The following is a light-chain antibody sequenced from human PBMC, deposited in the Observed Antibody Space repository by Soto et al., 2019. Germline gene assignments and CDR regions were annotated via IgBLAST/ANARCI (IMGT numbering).Light chain of an antibody. CDR1: QGIRND. Sequence: AIQMTQSPSSLSASVGDRVTITCRASQGIRNDLGWYQQKPGKAPKLLIYGASTLQSGVPSRFSGRGSGTDFTLTISSLQPEDFAAYYCLQDYNYPHTFGQGTKVEIK. CDR2: GAS. V-gene: IGKV1-6*01. J-gene: IGKJ1*01. CDR3: LQDYNYPHT.